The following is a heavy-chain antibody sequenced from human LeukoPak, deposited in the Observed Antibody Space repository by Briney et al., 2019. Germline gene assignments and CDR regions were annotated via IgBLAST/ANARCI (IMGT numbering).Heavy chain of an antibody. V-gene: IGHV1-69*04. Sequence: ASVKVSCKASGYTFTGYYMHWVRQAPGQGLEWMGRIIPILGIANYAQKFQGRVTITADKSTSTAYMELSSLRSEDTAVYYCARAPGQWLVDGMDVWGQGTTVTVSS. J-gene: IGHJ6*02. CDR3: ARAPGQWLVDGMDV. CDR1: GYTFTGYY. D-gene: IGHD6-19*01. CDR2: IIPILGIA.